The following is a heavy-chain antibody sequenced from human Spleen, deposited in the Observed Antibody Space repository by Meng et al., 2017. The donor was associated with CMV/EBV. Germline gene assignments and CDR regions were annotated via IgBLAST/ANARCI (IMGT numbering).Heavy chain of an antibody. CDR1: GGSISSGGYY. D-gene: IGHD4-23*01. Sequence: SCTVSGGSISSGGYYWSWIRQHPGKGLEWIGYIYYSGSTYYNPSLMSRVTISVDTSKNQFSLKLSSVTAADTAVYYCAGDYGGNSGLWGQGTLVTVSS. V-gene: IGHV4-31*02. J-gene: IGHJ4*02. CDR2: IYYSGST. CDR3: AGDYGGNSGL.